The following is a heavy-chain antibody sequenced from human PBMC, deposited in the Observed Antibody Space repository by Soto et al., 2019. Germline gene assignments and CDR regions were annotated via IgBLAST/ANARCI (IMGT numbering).Heavy chain of an antibody. D-gene: IGHD6-13*01. Sequence: QVQLVQSGAEVKKPGASVKVSCKASGYTFTSYGISWVRQAPGQGLEWMGWISAYNGNTNYAQKLQGRVTMTTDTSTSTAYMELRSLRSDDTAVYYCARASPQYIRGVFGWFDPWGQGTLVTVSS. J-gene: IGHJ5*02. CDR2: ISAYNGNT. V-gene: IGHV1-18*01. CDR3: ARASPQYIRGVFGWFDP. CDR1: GYTFTSYG.